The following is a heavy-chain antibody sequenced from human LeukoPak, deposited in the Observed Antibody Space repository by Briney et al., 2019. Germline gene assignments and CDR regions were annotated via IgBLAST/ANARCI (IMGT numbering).Heavy chain of an antibody. CDR1: GGSFSGYY. V-gene: IGHV4-59*01. J-gene: IGHJ6*02. D-gene: IGHD2-2*01. CDR3: ARVGRNCSSTSCYRPYYYGMDV. Sequence: SETLSLTCAVYGGSFSGYYWSWIRQPPGKGLEWIGYIYYSGSTNYNPSLKSRVTISVDTSKNQFSLKLSSVTAADTAVYYCARVGRNCSSTSCYRPYYYGMDVWGQGTTVTVSS. CDR2: IYYSGST.